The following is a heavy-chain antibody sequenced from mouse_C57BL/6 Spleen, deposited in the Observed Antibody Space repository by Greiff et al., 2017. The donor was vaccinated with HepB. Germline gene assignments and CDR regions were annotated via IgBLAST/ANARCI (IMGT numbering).Heavy chain of an antibody. CDR1: GYTFTSYW. D-gene: IGHD1-1*01. V-gene: IGHV1-64*01. CDR3: ARGDTTVLFDY. J-gene: IGHJ2*01. Sequence: QVQLKQPGAELVKPGASVKLSCKASGYTFTSYWMHWVKQRPGQGLEWIGMIHPNSGSTNYNEKFNSKATLTVDKSSSTAYMQLSSLTSEDSAVYYCARGDTTVLFDYWGQGTTLTVSS. CDR2: IHPNSGST.